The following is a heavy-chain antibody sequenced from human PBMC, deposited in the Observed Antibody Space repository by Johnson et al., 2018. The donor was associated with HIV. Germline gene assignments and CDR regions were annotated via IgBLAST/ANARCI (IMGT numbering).Heavy chain of an antibody. CDR3: ARDRDNWESGGAFDL. CDR2: IYSGGST. D-gene: IGHD1-1*01. J-gene: IGHJ3*01. Sequence: EVQLVESGGGLIQPGGSLRLSCAASGFTVIGNYMSWVRQAPGKGLDWVSVIYSGGSTYYADSVKGRFTLSRDNAKNSLYLQMNSLRAEDTAVYYCARDRDNWESGGAFDLWGPGTMVTVSS. V-gene: IGHV3-53*01. CDR1: GFTVIGNY.